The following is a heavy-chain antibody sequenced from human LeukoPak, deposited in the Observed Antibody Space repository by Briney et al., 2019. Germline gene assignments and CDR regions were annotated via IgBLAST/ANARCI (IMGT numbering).Heavy chain of an antibody. J-gene: IGHJ4*02. V-gene: IGHV4-30-2*01. Sequence: SQTLSLTCTVSGGSISSGGYYWSWIRQPPGKGLEWIGYIYHSGSTYYNPSLKSRVTISVDRSKNQFSLKLSSVTAADTAVYYCAREPSGTVGTFDYWGQGTLVTVSS. CDR1: GGSISSGGYY. CDR3: AREPSGTVGTFDY. D-gene: IGHD4-23*01. CDR2: IYHSGST.